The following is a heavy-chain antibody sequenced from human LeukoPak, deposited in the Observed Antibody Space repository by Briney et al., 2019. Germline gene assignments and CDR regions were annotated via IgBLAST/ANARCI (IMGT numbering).Heavy chain of an antibody. CDR1: GGSFSGYY. CDR3: ARGTYYDFWSGYPRRMYNWFDP. D-gene: IGHD3-3*01. J-gene: IGHJ5*02. V-gene: IGHV4-34*01. Sequence: SETLSLTCAVYGGSFSGYYWSWLRQPPGKGLEWIGEINHSGSTNYHPSLKSRVTISVDTSKNQFSLKLSSVTAADTAVYYCARGTYYDFWSGYPRRMYNWFDPWGQGTLVTVSS. CDR2: INHSGST.